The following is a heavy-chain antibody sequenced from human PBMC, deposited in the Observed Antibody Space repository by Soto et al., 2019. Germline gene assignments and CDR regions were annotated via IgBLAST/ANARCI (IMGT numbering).Heavy chain of an antibody. CDR1: GFTFSSYA. J-gene: IGHJ4*02. CDR2: ISYDGSNK. D-gene: IGHD6-19*01. V-gene: IGHV3-30-3*01. Sequence: QVQLVESGGGVVQPGRSLRLSCAASGFTFSSYAMHWVRQAPGKGLEWVAVISYDGSNKYYADSVKGRFTISRDNSKNTLYLQMNSLRAEDTAVYYCARGPIAVAGRIDYWCQGILVTVAS. CDR3: ARGPIAVAGRIDY.